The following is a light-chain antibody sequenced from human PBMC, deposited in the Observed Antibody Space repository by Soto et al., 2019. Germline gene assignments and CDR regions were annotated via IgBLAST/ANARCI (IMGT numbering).Light chain of an antibody. J-gene: IGLJ2*01. CDR1: KLGNRY. CDR3: QAWDSDTGI. CDR2: QND. Sequence: SYELNQPPSVSVSPGQTATITCSGEKLGNRYVAWYQQKPGQAPVVIVYQNDKRPSGIPERFSGSNSGNSATLTISGTQVFDEADYHCQAWDSDTGIFGGGTKLTVL. V-gene: IGLV3-1*01.